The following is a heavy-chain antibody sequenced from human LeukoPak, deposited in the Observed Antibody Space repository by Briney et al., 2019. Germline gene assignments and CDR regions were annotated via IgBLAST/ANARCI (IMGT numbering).Heavy chain of an antibody. CDR1: GYTFTSYD. V-gene: IGHV1-8*01. CDR2: MNPNSGNT. CDR3: ARARYCSGGSCSRSRPSNWFDP. J-gene: IGHJ5*02. D-gene: IGHD2-15*01. Sequence: GASVKVSCKASGYTFTSYDINWVRQATGQGLEWMGWMNPNSGNTGYAQKFQGRVTMTRNTSISTAYMELSSLRSEDTAVYYCARARYCSGGSCSRSRPSNWFDPWGQGTLVTVSS.